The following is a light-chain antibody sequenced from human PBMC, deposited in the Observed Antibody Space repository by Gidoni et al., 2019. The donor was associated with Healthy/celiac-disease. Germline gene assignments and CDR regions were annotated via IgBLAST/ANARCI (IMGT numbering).Light chain of an antibody. V-gene: IGKV1-5*03. J-gene: IGKJ2*04. CDR2: KAS. CDR1: QRISRW. Sequence: DIQLTQSPSTLSASVGDRVTITCRASQRISRWLAWYQQKPGKAAKLLIYKASSLESGVPSRFSGRGSGTEFTLTISSLQPDDFATYYCQQYNSYSCSFGQGTKLEIK. CDR3: QQYNSYSCS.